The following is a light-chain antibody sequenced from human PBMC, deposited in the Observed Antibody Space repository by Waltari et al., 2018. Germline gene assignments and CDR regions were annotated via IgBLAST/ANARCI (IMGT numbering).Light chain of an antibody. J-gene: IGLJ1*01. CDR3: QTWDDTTV. CDR1: KLEDKY. V-gene: IGLV3-1*01. CDR2: PDT. Sequence: SYELTQPPSVSVSPGQTATIYCSATKLEDKYVSWYQQQTGQPPVLVMYPDTNRPSGIPDRSSGANSGTAATLIISETPALDEAVYYCQTWDDTTVFGGGTTVSVL.